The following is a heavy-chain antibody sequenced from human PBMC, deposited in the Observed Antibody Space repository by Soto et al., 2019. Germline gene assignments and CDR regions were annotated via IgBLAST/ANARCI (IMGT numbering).Heavy chain of an antibody. V-gene: IGHV3-30-3*01. D-gene: IGHD6-6*01. Sequence: GGSLRLSCAASGFTFSSYAMHWVRQAPGKGLEWVAVISYDGSNKYYADSVKGRFTISRDNSKNTLYLQMNSLRAEDTAVYYCATSSRGAARPYYYYGMDVWGQGTTVTVSS. CDR2: ISYDGSNK. J-gene: IGHJ6*02. CDR1: GFTFSSYA. CDR3: ATSSRGAARPYYYYGMDV.